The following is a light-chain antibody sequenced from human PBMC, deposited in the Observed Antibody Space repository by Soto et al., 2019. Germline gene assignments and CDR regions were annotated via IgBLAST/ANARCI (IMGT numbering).Light chain of an antibody. J-gene: IGLJ2*01. Sequence: QSVLTQTPSVSGAPGQRVTISCTGSRSNIGAGYDVHWYQQLPGTAPKLLISGNSNRPSGVPDRFSGSKSGTSASLAITGLQPDDEADYYCQSYDSSLRFVVFGGGTQLTVL. CDR1: RSNIGAGYD. CDR3: QSYDSSLRFVV. CDR2: GNS. V-gene: IGLV1-40*01.